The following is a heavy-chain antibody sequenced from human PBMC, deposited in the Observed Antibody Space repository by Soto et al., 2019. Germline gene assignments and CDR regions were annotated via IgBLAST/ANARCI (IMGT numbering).Heavy chain of an antibody. V-gene: IGHV3-7*01. D-gene: IGHD1-26*01. CDR1: GFSFTNYW. J-gene: IGHJ4*02. CDR3: ARDIGPYTFDY. CDR2: INGDASEI. Sequence: EVHLVESGGGLVQPGGSLRLSCVASGFSFTNYWMIWARQAPGKGLEWLANINGDASEIHYVDYVKGRFTISRDNAKRSLFLQINSLRAEDTAVYFCARDIGPYTFDYWGQGTLVTVSS.